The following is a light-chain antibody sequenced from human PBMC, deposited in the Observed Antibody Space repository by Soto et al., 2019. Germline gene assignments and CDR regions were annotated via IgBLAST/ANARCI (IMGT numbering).Light chain of an antibody. Sequence: DIHMTQPHCSXSAAVGDRVXXXXQASQDISNYLNWYQQKPGKAPKLLIYDASNLETGVPSRFSGSGSGTDFTFTISSLQPEDIATYYCQQYDNLPTFGGGTKVDIK. J-gene: IGKJ4*01. CDR1: QDISNY. V-gene: IGKV1-33*01. CDR3: QQYDNLPT. CDR2: DAS.